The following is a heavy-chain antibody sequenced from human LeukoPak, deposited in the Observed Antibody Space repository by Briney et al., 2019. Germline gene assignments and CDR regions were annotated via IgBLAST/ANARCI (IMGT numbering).Heavy chain of an antibody. V-gene: IGHV1-8*01. CDR3: ARGRYYDFWNGYKTNWFDP. J-gene: IGHJ5*02. Sequence: GASVKVSCKASGYTFTSYDINWVRQATGQGLEWMGWMNPNSGNTGYAQKFQGRVTMTRSTSISTAYMELSSLRSEDTAVYYCARGRYYDFWNGYKTNWFDPWGQGTLVTVSS. CDR2: MNPNSGNT. D-gene: IGHD3-3*01. CDR1: GYTFTSYD.